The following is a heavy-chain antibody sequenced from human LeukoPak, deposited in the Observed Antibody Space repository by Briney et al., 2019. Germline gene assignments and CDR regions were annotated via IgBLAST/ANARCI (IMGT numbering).Heavy chain of an antibody. D-gene: IGHD3-22*01. J-gene: IGHJ4*02. V-gene: IGHV4-59*01. CDR3: ARDPLGYDSSGY. CDR2: IYYSGST. Sequence: PSETLSLTCTVSGGSISSYYWSWIRQPPGKGLEWIGYIYYSGSTNYNPSLKSRVTISVDTSKNQFSLKLSSVTAADTAVYYCARDPLGYDSSGYWSQGTLVTVSS. CDR1: GGSISSYY.